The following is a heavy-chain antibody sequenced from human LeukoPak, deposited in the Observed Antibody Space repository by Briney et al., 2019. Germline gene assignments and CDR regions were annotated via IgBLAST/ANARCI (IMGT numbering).Heavy chain of an antibody. J-gene: IGHJ5*02. CDR3: ARDWDYYDSRGYQPGA. CDR2: INPNSGGT. V-gene: IGHV1-2*06. Sequence: ASVEVSCKASGYTFTGYYMHWVRQAPGQGLEWMGRINPNSGGTNYAQKFQGRVTMTRDTSISTAYMELSRLRSDDTAVYYCARDWDYYDSRGYQPGAWGQGTLVTVSS. D-gene: IGHD3-22*01. CDR1: GYTFTGYY.